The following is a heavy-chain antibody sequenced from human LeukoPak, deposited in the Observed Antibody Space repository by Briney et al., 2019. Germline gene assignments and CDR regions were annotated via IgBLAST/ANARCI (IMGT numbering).Heavy chain of an antibody. CDR2: ISSSSGSI. Sequence: SISSSSGSIHYTDSVKGRFTISRDNAKNSVFLQMNSLRVEDTAVYYCASSGYSQGVLDYWGQGTLVTVSS. J-gene: IGHJ4*02. V-gene: IGHV3-21*01. D-gene: IGHD5-12*01. CDR3: ASSGYSQGVLDY.